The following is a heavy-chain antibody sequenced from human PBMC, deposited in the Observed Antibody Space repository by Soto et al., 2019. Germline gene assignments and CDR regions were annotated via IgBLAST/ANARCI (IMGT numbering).Heavy chain of an antibody. CDR1: GFTFSSFG. CDR3: AKDNYYDCWSGYRGDTFDI. D-gene: IGHD3-3*01. Sequence: QVQLVESGGGVVQPGRSLRLSCAASGFTFSSFGMHWVRQAPGKGLEWVAVISYDGSNKYYADSVKGRFTISRDNSKNTLYVQMNSLRAEDTAVYYCAKDNYYDCWSGYRGDTFDIWGQGTMVTVSS. CDR2: ISYDGSNK. V-gene: IGHV3-30*18. J-gene: IGHJ3*02.